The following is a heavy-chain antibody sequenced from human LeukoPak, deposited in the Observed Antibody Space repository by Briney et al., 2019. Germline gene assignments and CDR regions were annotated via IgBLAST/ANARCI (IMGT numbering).Heavy chain of an antibody. CDR3: AKIAVAGYLDY. CDR2: ISYDGSNK. Sequence: GGSLRLSCAASGFTFSNYGMHWVRQAPGKGLEWVAVISYDGSNKYYADSVKGRFTISRDNSKNTLYLQMNSLRAEDTAVYYCAKIAVAGYLDYWGQGTLVTVSS. D-gene: IGHD6-19*01. J-gene: IGHJ4*02. CDR1: GFTFSNYG. V-gene: IGHV3-30*18.